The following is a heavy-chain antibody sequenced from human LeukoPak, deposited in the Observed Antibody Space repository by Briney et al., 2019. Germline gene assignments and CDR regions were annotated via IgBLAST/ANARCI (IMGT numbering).Heavy chain of an antibody. J-gene: IGHJ6*03. CDR1: GFTFSSYW. CDR2: IKQDGSEK. V-gene: IGHV3-7*01. CDR3: ARDLLRSYSSSSSSYYYYMDV. Sequence: GGSLRLSCAASGFTFSSYWMSWVRQAPGKGLEWVANIKQDGSEKYYVDSVKGRFTISRDNAKNSLYLQMNSLRAEGTAVYYCARDLLRSYSSSSSSYYYYMDVWGKGTTVTVSS. D-gene: IGHD6-6*01.